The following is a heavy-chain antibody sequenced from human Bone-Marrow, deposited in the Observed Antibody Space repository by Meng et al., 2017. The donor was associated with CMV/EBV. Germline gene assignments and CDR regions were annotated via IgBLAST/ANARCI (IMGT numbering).Heavy chain of an antibody. D-gene: IGHD4-11*01. CDR2: IYYSGST. Sequence: SETLSLTCTVSGGSIRSSSYYWGWIRQPPGKGLEWIGSIYYSGSTYYNPTLKSRVTISVDTSKNQFSLKLSSVTAADTAVYYCHNVYSNSEEDYWGQGTLVTVSS. CDR3: HNVYSNSEEDY. V-gene: IGHV4-39*01. J-gene: IGHJ4*02. CDR1: GGSIRSSSYY.